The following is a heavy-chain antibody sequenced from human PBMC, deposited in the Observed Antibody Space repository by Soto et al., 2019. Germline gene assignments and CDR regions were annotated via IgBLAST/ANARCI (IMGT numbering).Heavy chain of an antibody. CDR1: GCSISSGGYY. Sequence: PSETLSLTCTVSGCSISSGGYYWSWIRQHPGKGLEWIGYIYYSGSTNYNPSLKSRVTISVDTSKNQFSLKLSSVTAADAAVYYCARDKLRGYYDSSGFPGRFYYYGMDVWGQGTTVTVSS. D-gene: IGHD3-22*01. CDR3: ARDKLRGYYDSSGFPGRFYYYGMDV. J-gene: IGHJ6*02. V-gene: IGHV4-61*08. CDR2: IYYSGST.